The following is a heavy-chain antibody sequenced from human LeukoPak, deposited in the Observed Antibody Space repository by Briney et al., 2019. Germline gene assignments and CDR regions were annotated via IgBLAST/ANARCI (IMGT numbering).Heavy chain of an antibody. CDR2: IKSKTDGGTT. D-gene: IGHD2-21*02. CDR3: TTDLLAYCGGDCYYY. Sequence: GGSLRLSCAASGFTFSSYSMNWVRQAPGKGLEWVGRIKSKTDGGTTDYAAPVKGRFTISRDDSKNTLYLQMNSLKTEDTAVYYCTTDLLAYCGGDCYYYWGQGTLVTVSS. CDR1: GFTFSSYS. J-gene: IGHJ4*02. V-gene: IGHV3-15*01.